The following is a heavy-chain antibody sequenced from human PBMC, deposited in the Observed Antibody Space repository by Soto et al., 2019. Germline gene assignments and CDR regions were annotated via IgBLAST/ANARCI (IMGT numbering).Heavy chain of an antibody. J-gene: IGHJ6*02. V-gene: IGHV3-30-3*01. D-gene: IGHD3-3*01. CDR1: GFPFRSYA. Sequence: PGGSLRLSCAAPGFPFRSYALPWGPPAPGKGLEWVAVISYDGSNKYYADSVKGRFTISRDNSKNTLYLQMNSLRAEDTAVYYCARDSGFLEWLLRLDVWGQGTTVTVSS. CDR3: ARDSGFLEWLLRLDV. CDR2: ISYDGSNK.